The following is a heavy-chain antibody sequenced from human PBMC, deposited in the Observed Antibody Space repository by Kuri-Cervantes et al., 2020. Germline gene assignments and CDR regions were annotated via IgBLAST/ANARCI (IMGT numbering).Heavy chain of an antibody. CDR3: ARRLVIAAAGTRFGY. CDR1: GYTFTNYD. Sequence: ASVKVSCKASGYTFTNYDTNWVRQATGQRLEWMGWMSPSNGNTGYAQKFQGRVTMTRNTSISTAYMELSSLRSEDTAVYYCARRLVIAAAGTRFGYWGQGALVTVSS. CDR2: MSPSNGNT. V-gene: IGHV1-8*01. J-gene: IGHJ4*02. D-gene: IGHD6-13*01.